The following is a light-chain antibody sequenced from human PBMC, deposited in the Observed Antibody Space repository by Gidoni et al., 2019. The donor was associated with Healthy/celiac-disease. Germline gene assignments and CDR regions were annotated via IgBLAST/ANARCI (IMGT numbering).Light chain of an antibody. J-gene: IGKJ1*01. V-gene: IGKV4-1*01. CDR2: WAS. CDR1: SSNTKNY. Sequence: SSNTKNYLAWYQQKPGQPPKLLIYWASTRESGVPDRFSGSGSGTDFTLTISSLQAEDVAVYYCQQYYSTPWTFGQGTKVEIK. CDR3: QQYYSTPWT.